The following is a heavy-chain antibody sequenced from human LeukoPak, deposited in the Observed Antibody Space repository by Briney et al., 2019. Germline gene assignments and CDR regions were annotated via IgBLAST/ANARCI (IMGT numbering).Heavy chain of an antibody. J-gene: IGHJ4*02. CDR1: GGSISSYY. D-gene: IGHD5-12*01. CDR3: ARLTRGDYFDY. CDR2: IYYSGST. V-gene: IGHV4-59*08. Sequence: SETLSLTCTVSGGSISSYYWSWIRQPPGKGLEWIGYIYYSGSTNYNPSLKSRVTISVDTSKNQFSLKLSSVTAADTAVYYCARLTRGDYFDYWGQGTPVTVSS.